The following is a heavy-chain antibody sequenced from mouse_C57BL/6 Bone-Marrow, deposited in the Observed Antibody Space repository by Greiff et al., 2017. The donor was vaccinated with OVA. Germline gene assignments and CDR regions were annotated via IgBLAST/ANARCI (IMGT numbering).Heavy chain of an antibody. J-gene: IGHJ2*01. D-gene: IGHD1-1*01. CDR2: IWSGGST. CDR1: GFSLTSYG. Sequence: QVQLKESGPGLVQPSQSLSITCTVSGFSLTSYGVHWVRQSPGKGLEWLGVIWSGGSTDYNAAFISRLSISKDNSKSQVFFKMNSLQADDTAIYYCARNLRYYAYFDYWGQGTTLTVSS. V-gene: IGHV2-2*01. CDR3: ARNLRYYAYFDY.